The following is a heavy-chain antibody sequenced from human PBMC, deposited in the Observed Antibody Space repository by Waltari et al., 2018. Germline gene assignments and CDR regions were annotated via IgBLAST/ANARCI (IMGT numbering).Heavy chain of an antibody. CDR1: GYTFTSYG. CDR2: DSAYNGNT. CDR3: ARYSPIAMAPDY. Sequence: QVQLVQSGAEVKKPGASVKVSCKASGYTFTSYGISWVRQAPGQGLEWMGWDSAYNGNTNNEQKLQGRVTRTTDTSTSAAYMELRSLRSDDTAVYYCARYSPIAMAPDYWGQGTLVTVSS. J-gene: IGHJ4*02. V-gene: IGHV1-18*01. D-gene: IGHD5-18*01.